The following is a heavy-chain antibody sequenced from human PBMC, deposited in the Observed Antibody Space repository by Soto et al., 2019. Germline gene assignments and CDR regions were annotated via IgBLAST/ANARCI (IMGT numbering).Heavy chain of an antibody. Sequence: VGSLRLSCVGSGFTFSRYGMHCLRHAPGEGLEWMAVIVNDGSDRDYAASVAGRFTISRDNSKNTLYLQMDNLGVDDTAMYYCARDDEYEATGLDYWGNGTVVAFXS. CDR2: IVNDGSDR. J-gene: IGHJ4*01. CDR1: GFTFSRYG. D-gene: IGHD5-12*01. CDR3: ARDDEYEATGLDY. V-gene: IGHV3-33*01.